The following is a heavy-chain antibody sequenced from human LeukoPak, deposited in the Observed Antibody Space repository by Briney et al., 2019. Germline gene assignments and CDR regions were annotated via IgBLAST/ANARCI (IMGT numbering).Heavy chain of an antibody. Sequence: GGSLRLSCAASGFTFSSYWMHWVRQAPGKGLVWVSRINSDGSSTTYADSVKGRFTISRDNAKNTLYLQMNSLRAEDTAVYYCARTLRYFGENWFDPWGQGTLVTVSS. CDR2: INSDGSST. V-gene: IGHV3-74*03. J-gene: IGHJ5*02. CDR1: GFTFSSYW. CDR3: ARTLRYFGENWFDP. D-gene: IGHD3-9*01.